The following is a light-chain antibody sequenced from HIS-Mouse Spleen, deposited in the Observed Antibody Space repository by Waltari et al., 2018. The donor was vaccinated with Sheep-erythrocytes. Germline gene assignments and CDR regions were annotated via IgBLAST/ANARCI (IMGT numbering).Light chain of an antibody. Sequence: QSALTPPASVSGSPGQSITISCTGTSRDVGGYNYVSWYQQHPGKAPKLMLYDVRNRPSGVSTRFSGSKSGNTASLTISGLQAEDEADYYCSSYTSSSVVFGGGTKLTVL. CDR2: DVR. V-gene: IGLV2-14*03. J-gene: IGLJ2*01. CDR3: SSYTSSSVV. CDR1: SRDVGGYNY.